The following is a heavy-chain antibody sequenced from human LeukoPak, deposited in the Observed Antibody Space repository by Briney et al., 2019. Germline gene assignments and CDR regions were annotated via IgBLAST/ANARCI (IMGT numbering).Heavy chain of an antibody. D-gene: IGHD6-19*01. CDR1: GFTVSSNY. J-gene: IGHJ5*02. CDR3: AKDPYSSGPYNWFDP. V-gene: IGHV3-53*01. Sequence: PGGSLRLSCAASGFTVSSNYMSWVRQAPGKGLEWVSASGSGDSTYYADSVKGLFTISRDNSKNTLYLQMNRLRAEDTAVYYCAKDPYSSGPYNWFDPWGQGTLVTVSS. CDR2: SGSGDST.